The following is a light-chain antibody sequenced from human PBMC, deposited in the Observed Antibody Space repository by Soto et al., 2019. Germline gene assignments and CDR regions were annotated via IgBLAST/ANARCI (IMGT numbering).Light chain of an antibody. CDR3: CSFAGSYSYV. V-gene: IGLV2-11*01. J-gene: IGLJ1*01. Sequence: QSVLTQPRSVSGSPGQSGTISCTGTSSDVGRYDYVSWYQQYPGEAPKLIIYAVTERPSGVPDRFSGSKSGNTASLTISGLRAEDEAAYSCCSFAGSYSYVFGSGTKVTVL. CDR1: SSDVGRYDY. CDR2: AVT.